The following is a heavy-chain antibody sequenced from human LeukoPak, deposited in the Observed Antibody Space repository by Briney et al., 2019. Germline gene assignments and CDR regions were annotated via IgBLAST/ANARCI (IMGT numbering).Heavy chain of an antibody. Sequence: GGSLRLSCTGSGFTFDDYAMYWVRQAPGKGLEWVSGISWNSGSMAYADSVKGRFTVSRDNARNSLYLEMSRLSLEDTALYYCTRGNYHNFLGNPSSYFDSWGQGTLVTVSS. CDR1: GFTFDDYA. CDR2: ISWNSGSM. CDR3: TRGNYHNFLGNPSSYFDS. D-gene: IGHD1-7*01. V-gene: IGHV3-9*01. J-gene: IGHJ4*02.